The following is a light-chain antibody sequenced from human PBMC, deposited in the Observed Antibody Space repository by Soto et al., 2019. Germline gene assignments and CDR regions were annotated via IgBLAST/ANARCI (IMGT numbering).Light chain of an antibody. CDR3: QHYGGSPWT. CDR2: GAS. V-gene: IGKV3-20*01. CDR1: QSVDSSY. Sequence: EIVLTQSPGTLSLSPGERATLSCRASQSVDSSYLAWYQQKPGQSPRLLIYGASSRATGIPDRFSGSGSGTDFTLTISRLEAEDFAVYYCQHYGGSPWTFGQGTKVDIK. J-gene: IGKJ1*01.